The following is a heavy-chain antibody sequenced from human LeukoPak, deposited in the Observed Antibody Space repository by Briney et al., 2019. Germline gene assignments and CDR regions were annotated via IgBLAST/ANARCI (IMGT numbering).Heavy chain of an antibody. Sequence: PSETLSLTCTVSGGSITTYYWSWIRQPPGKGLEWIGFIYNSGSTKYNPSLGSRGTISEDTAKNQFSLKLTSVTAADTAIYYCARVGHYYYYGMDVWGQGTTVTVSS. J-gene: IGHJ6*02. D-gene: IGHD3-16*01. V-gene: IGHV4-59*01. CDR1: GGSITTYY. CDR3: ARVGHYYYYGMDV. CDR2: IYNSGST.